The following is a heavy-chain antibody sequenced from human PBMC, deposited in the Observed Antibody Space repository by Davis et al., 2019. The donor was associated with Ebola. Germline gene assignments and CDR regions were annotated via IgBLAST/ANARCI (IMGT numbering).Heavy chain of an antibody. V-gene: IGHV4-34*01. Sequence: SETLSLTCAVYGGSFSGYYWSWIRQPPGKGLEWIGEINHSGSTNYNPSLKSRVTISVDRSKNQFSLKLSSVTAADTAVYYCARVRYYGSGSPIDYWGQGTLVTVSS. CDR2: INHSGST. CDR3: ARVRYYGSGSPIDY. J-gene: IGHJ4*02. CDR1: GGSFSGYY. D-gene: IGHD3-10*01.